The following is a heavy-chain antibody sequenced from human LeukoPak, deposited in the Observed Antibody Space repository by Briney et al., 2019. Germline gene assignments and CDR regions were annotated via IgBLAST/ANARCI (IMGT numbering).Heavy chain of an antibody. V-gene: IGHV4-31*03. CDR1: GGSISSGGYY. Sequence: PSQTLSLTCTVSGGSISSGGYYWSWIRQHPGNGLEGIGYIYYSGSTYYNPSLKSGVTISVDTSKNQFSLKLSSVTAGDTAVYSGARVGYDSSGSYYFDYWGQGTLVTVSS. CDR3: ARVGYDSSGSYYFDY. J-gene: IGHJ4*02. CDR2: IYYSGST. D-gene: IGHD3-22*01.